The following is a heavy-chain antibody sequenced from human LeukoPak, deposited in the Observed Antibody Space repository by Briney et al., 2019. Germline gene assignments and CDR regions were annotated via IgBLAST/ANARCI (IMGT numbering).Heavy chain of an antibody. J-gene: IGHJ4*02. V-gene: IGHV3-64*02. CDR2: ISSNGGST. CDR1: GFTFSSYA. Sequence: GGSLRLSCAASGFTFSSYAMHWVRQAPGKGLEYVSAISSNGGSTYYADSVKGRFTISRDNSKNTLYLQMGSLRAEDMAVYYCARGLRSGGIDYWGPGTLVNVSS. CDR3: ARGLRSGGIDY. D-gene: IGHD3-10*01.